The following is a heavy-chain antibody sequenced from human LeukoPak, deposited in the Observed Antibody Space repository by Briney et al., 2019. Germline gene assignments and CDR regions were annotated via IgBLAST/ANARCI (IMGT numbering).Heavy chain of an antibody. CDR2: TSDDGTNK. V-gene: IGHV3-30*18. CDR1: GFTFSSYG. J-gene: IGHJ4*02. D-gene: IGHD3-22*01. Sequence: GGSLRLSCAASGFTFSSYGMHWVRQAPGKGLEWVAVTSDDGTNKFYADSVKGRFTTSRDNSKNTLYLQMNSLRPEDTAVYYCAYDYYDSSGYSVSDYWGQGALVTVSS. CDR3: AYDYYDSSGYSVSDY.